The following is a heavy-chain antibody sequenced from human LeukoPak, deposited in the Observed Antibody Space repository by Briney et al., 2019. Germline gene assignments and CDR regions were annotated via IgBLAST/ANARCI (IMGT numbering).Heavy chain of an antibody. CDR1: GGSISSYY. V-gene: IGHV4-59*01. Sequence: SETLSLTCTVSGGSISSYYWSWIRQPPGKGLEWIGYIYYSGSTRYNPSLKSRVTISADTSKNQFSLKVSSVTAADTAVYYCAREAGSSGSFDYWGQGTLVSVSS. D-gene: IGHD6-19*01. CDR2: IYYSGST. J-gene: IGHJ4*02. CDR3: AREAGSSGSFDY.